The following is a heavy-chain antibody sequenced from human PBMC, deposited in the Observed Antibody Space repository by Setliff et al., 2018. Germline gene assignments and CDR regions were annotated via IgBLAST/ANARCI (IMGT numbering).Heavy chain of an antibody. V-gene: IGHV1-69*13. CDR2: IIPMFGTT. CDR1: GYAFITFG. D-gene: IGHD3-22*01. J-gene: IGHJ4*02. CDR3: ARERGSYDSSTHYTYYFDY. Sequence: SVKVSCKTSGYAFITFGMSWVRQAPGQGLEWMGGIIPMFGTTNYAQKFQGRVTITADEATTTAYMELSSLRSEDTAVYFCARERGSYDSSTHYTYYFDYGGQGTLVTVSS.